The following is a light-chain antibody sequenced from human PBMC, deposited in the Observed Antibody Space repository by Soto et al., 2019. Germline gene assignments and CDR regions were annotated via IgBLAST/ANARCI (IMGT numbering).Light chain of an antibody. CDR1: QSVFSNSKNRNH. V-gene: IGKV4-1*01. J-gene: IGKJ4*01. CDR3: HQCFRSQLN. CDR2: WAT. Sequence: DIVMTQSPDSLAVSLGERATINCKSNQSVFSNSKNRNHLSWYQQKPGQPPKLLIYWATTRESGVPDRFSGSGSEPDFTLPVSGLQAEDVSMYYCHQCFRSQLNFGGGTKVEIK.